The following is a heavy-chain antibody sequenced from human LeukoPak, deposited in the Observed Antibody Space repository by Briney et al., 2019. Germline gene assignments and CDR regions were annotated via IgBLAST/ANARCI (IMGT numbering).Heavy chain of an antibody. Sequence: PGGSLRLSCAASGFTFSSYEMNWVRQAPGKGLEWVSYISSSGSTIYYADSVKGRFTNSRDNAKNLLYLQMNSLRAEDTAVYYCARDSPYSSSWSDAFDIWGQGTMVTVSS. CDR1: GFTFSSYE. J-gene: IGHJ3*02. V-gene: IGHV3-48*03. CDR3: ARDSPYSSSWSDAFDI. CDR2: ISSSGSTI. D-gene: IGHD6-13*01.